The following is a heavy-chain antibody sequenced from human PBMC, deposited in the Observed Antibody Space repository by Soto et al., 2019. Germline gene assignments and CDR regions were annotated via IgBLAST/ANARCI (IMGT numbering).Heavy chain of an antibody. CDR3: AHHAASINMYFTSLSGFDY. J-gene: IGHJ4*02. CDR1: GDTFSTYA. D-gene: IGHD3-10*02. V-gene: IGHV1-69*06. Sequence: QVHLVQTGPEMKKPGSSVKVSCMVSGDTFSTYAISWVRQTPGQVLEWMGGIIPAFVTVNYAQKFRGRLTITADKSTGTVYMDLTFLTSEDTAMYYCAHHAASINMYFTSLSGFDYCGQGTLVTVSS. CDR2: IIPAFVTV.